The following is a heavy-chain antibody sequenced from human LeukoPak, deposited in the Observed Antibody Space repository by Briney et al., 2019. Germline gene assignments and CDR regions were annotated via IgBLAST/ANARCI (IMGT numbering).Heavy chain of an antibody. Sequence: SETLSLTCTVSGGSISSYYWSWIRQPPGKGLEWIGYIYYSGFTDYNPSLKSRVTMSVDTSNNQFSLEVNSVTAADTAVYYCARHVAYGPLEIWGQGTMVTVSS. CDR3: ARHVAYGPLEI. D-gene: IGHD3-10*01. CDR1: GGSISSYY. CDR2: IYYSGFT. J-gene: IGHJ3*02. V-gene: IGHV4-59*08.